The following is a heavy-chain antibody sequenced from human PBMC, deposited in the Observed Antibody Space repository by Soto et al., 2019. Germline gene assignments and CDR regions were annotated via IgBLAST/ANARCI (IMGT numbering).Heavy chain of an antibody. CDR3: ARVSRYFDWLSTIYYFDY. CDR1: GFTFSSYW. V-gene: IGHV3-7*01. CDR2: IKQDGSEK. J-gene: IGHJ4*02. D-gene: IGHD3-9*01. Sequence: GGSLRLSCAASGFTFSSYWMSWVRQAPGKGLEWVANIKQDGSEKYYVDSVKGRFTISRDNAKNSLYLQMNSLRAEDTAVYYCARVSRYFDWLSTIYYFDYWGQGTLVTVSS.